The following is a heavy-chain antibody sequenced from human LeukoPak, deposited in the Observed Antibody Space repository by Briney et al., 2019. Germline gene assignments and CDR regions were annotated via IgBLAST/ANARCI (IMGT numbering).Heavy chain of an antibody. Sequence: ASVKVSCKASGYTFTSYGISRVRQAPGQGLEWMGWISAYNGNTNYAQKLQGRDTMTTDTSTSTAYMELRSLRSDDTAVYYCARVDDFWIPPGEGMDVWGQGTTVTVSS. CDR2: ISAYNGNT. V-gene: IGHV1-18*01. J-gene: IGHJ6*02. CDR1: GYTFTSYG. CDR3: ARVDDFWIPPGEGMDV. D-gene: IGHD3-3*01.